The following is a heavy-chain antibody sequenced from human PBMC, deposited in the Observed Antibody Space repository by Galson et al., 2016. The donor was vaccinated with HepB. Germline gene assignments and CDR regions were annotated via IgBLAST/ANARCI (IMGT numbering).Heavy chain of an antibody. D-gene: IGHD1-26*01. J-gene: IGHJ3*01. Sequence: SVKVSCKASGYTFTAFYIHWVRQAPGQGLQYMGWIDPNTGATNYAQAPQGRVTMTRDTSISTAYMELTTLRSDDTAVYYCARDPANLGFDALDVWGQGTMVTVPS. CDR3: ARDPANLGFDALDV. V-gene: IGHV1-2*02. CDR2: IDPNTGAT. CDR1: GYTFTAFY.